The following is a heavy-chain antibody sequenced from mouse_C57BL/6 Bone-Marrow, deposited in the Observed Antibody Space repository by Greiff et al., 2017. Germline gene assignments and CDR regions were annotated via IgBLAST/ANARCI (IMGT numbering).Heavy chain of an antibody. CDR1: GYTFTSYW. CDR3: ARSSWFAY. CDR2: IDPSDSYT. Sequence: QVQLQQPGAELVMPGASVKLSCKASGYTFTSYWMHWVKQRPGQGLEWIGEIDPSDSYTNYTQKFKGKSTLAVDKSSSTAYMQLSSLTSEDSAVYYFARSSWFAYWGQGTLVTVSA. V-gene: IGHV1-69*01. J-gene: IGHJ3*01.